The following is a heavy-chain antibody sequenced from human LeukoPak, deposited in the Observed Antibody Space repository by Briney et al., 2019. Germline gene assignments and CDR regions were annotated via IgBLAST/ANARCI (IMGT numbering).Heavy chain of an antibody. J-gene: IGHJ2*01. CDR2: IIPIFGTA. D-gene: IGHD1-26*01. Sequence: ASVKVSCKASGGTFSSYAISWVRQAPGQGLEWMGRIIPIFGTANYAQKFQGTVTITTYESTSTAYMELSSLRSEDTAVYYCARDLPVGARRYYWYFDLWGRGTLVTVSS. V-gene: IGHV1-69*05. CDR1: GGTFSSYA. CDR3: ARDLPVGARRYYWYFDL.